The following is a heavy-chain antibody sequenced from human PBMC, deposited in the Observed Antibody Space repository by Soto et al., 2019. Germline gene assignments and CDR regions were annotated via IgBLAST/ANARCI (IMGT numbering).Heavy chain of an antibody. V-gene: IGHV2-5*02. CDR2: IYWDDNE. D-gene: IGHD6-13*01. CDR1: GFSLITSGVG. Sequence: QITLKESGPTLVKPTQTLTLTCTFSGFSLITSGVGVGWIRQPPGKALEWLALIYWDDNERYSPSLKSRLTITKDPTKHQVVLTMTNMDPVDTATYYCAHLAAAGNHDYWGQGTLVTVSS. J-gene: IGHJ4*02. CDR3: AHLAAAGNHDY.